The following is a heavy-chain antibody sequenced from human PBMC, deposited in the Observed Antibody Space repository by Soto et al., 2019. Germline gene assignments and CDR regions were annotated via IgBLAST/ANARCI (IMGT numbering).Heavy chain of an antibody. V-gene: IGHV1-69*06. D-gene: IGHD3-3*01. Sequence: QERLVQSGAEVRRPGSSVKVSCKVTGGTSTRYAINWVRQAPGQGLEWMGGIVPMFGTSKYAQKFQGRVTITADTSTNIAYMELRSLRSEDTAVYYCNRGSEYDFWSGYLWGQGTLVSVSS. CDR2: IVPMFGTS. J-gene: IGHJ4*02. CDR3: NRGSEYDFWSGYL. CDR1: GGTSTRYA.